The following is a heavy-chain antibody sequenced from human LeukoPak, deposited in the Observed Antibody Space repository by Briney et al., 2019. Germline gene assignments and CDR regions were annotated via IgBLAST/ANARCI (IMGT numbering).Heavy chain of an antibody. Sequence: GESVRLSCAASGFTFSAYNMNWVRRTPGKGLEWVSSITTSSSYMFYADSVRGRFTISRDNAENTLYLQLNSLRAEDTAAYYCARGGFCSGGSCPVDYYYYMDVWGKGTTVTVSS. J-gene: IGHJ6*03. D-gene: IGHD2-15*01. CDR2: ITTSSSYM. V-gene: IGHV3-21*01. CDR1: GFTFSAYN. CDR3: ARGGFCSGGSCPVDYYYYMDV.